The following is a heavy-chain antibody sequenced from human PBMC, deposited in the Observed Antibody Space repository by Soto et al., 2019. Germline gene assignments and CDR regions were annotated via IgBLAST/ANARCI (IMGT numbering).Heavy chain of an antibody. J-gene: IGHJ4*02. D-gene: IGHD3-3*01. CDR3: ARATLLRFLEGPEFDY. CDR1: GYTFTSYG. CDR2: ISAYNGNT. Sequence: QVQLVQSGAEVKKPGASVKVSCKASGYTFTSYGISWVRQAPGQGLEWMGWISAYNGNTNYAQKLQGRVTMTTDTSTSTAYTELRSLRSDDTAVYYCARATLLRFLEGPEFDYWGQGTLVTVSS. V-gene: IGHV1-18*01.